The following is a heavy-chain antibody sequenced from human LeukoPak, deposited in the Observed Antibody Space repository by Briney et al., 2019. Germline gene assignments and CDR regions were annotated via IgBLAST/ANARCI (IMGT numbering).Heavy chain of an antibody. CDR2: IKSKTDGETT. CDR3: TTDLGTYYHGSQRLIPIDY. Sequence: GGSLRLSCVDSGFTFTNAWMSWVRQAPGKGLEWIGRIKSKTDGETTNYAEPVRGRFTISRDDPKSAVYLQMNSLKIEDTAVYYCTTDLGTYYHGSQRLIPIDYWGQGTLVTVSS. V-gene: IGHV3-15*01. CDR1: GFTFTNAW. D-gene: IGHD3-10*01. J-gene: IGHJ4*02.